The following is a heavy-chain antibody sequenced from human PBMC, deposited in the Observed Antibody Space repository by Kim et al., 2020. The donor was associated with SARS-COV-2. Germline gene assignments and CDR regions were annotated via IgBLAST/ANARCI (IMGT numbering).Heavy chain of an antibody. D-gene: IGHD4-17*01. V-gene: IGHV1-18*01. CDR3: ARRAVTIDY. Sequence: GNTNYAQKLQGRVTMTTDTSTSTAYMELRSLRSDDTAVYYCARRAVTIDYWGQGTLVTVSS. J-gene: IGHJ4*02. CDR2: GNT.